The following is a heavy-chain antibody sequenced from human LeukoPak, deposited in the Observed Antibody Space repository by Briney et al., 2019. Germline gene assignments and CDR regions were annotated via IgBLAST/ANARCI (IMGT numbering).Heavy chain of an antibody. CDR1: EFTFSSYS. J-gene: IGHJ4*02. CDR2: ISSSSSTI. D-gene: IGHD5-24*01. Sequence: GGSLRLSCAASEFTFSSYSMNWVRQAPGKGLEWVSYISSSSSTIYYADSVKGRFTISRDNSKNTLYLQMNSLRAEDTAVYYCAKGRRDGYNLLFDYWGQGTLVTVSS. V-gene: IGHV3-48*01. CDR3: AKGRRDGYNLLFDY.